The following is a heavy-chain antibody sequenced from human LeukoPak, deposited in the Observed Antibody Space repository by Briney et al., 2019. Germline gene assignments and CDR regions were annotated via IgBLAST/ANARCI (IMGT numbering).Heavy chain of an antibody. J-gene: IGHJ3*02. Sequence: GGSLRLSCAASGFTFSSYGMNWVRQAPGRGLEWVSSISSSSIYIYYADSVKGRFTISRDNAKNSLYLQMNSLRAEDTAVYYCAGEGSYDSSARAAFDIWGQGTVVTVSS. CDR1: GFTFSSYG. CDR3: AGEGSYDSSARAAFDI. CDR2: ISSSSIYI. V-gene: IGHV3-21*01. D-gene: IGHD3-22*01.